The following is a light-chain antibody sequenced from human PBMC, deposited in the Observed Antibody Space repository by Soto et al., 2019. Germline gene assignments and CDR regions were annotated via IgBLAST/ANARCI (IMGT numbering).Light chain of an antibody. Sequence: QAVVTQEPSLTVSPGGTVTLTCGSSTGAVTSGHYPYWFQQKPGQAPRTLIYDTNNKHSWTPARFSGSLLGGKAALTLSGAQPEDETEYYCSLSYSGAVVFGGGTEVTVL. V-gene: IGLV7-46*01. CDR3: SLSYSGAVV. CDR1: TGAVTSGHY. J-gene: IGLJ2*01. CDR2: DTN.